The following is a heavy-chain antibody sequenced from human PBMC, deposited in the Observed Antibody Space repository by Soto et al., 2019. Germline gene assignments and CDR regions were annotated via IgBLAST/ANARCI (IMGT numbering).Heavy chain of an antibody. J-gene: IGHJ4*02. D-gene: IGHD6-6*01. Sequence: GSLRLSCAASGFTFSSYGMHWVRQAPGKGLEWVAVISYDGSNKYYADSVKGRFTISRDNSKNTLYLQMNSLRAEDTAVYYCAKDAIAARGGDYFDYWGQGTLVTVSS. CDR3: AKDAIAARGGDYFDY. V-gene: IGHV3-30*18. CDR1: GFTFSSYG. CDR2: ISYDGSNK.